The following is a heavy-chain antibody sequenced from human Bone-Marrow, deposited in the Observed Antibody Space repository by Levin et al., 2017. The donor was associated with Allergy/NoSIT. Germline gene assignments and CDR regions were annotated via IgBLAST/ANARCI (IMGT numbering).Heavy chain of an antibody. CDR2: IVPMFGLT. V-gene: IGHV1-69*13. CDR3: ATINTAMVTALVY. J-gene: IGHJ4*02. CDR1: GGTFNSFA. Sequence: ASVKVSCKASGGTFNSFAITWVRQVPGQGLEWMGGIVPMFGLTAYAQKFQGRLTITADASTSTAYMELSGLRSEDPALYYCATINTAMVTALVYWGQGTLVTVSS. D-gene: IGHD5-18*01.